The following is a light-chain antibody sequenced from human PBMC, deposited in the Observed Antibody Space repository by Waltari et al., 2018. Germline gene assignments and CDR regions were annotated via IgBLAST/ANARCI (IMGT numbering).Light chain of an antibody. CDR3: SSYAGSDTWRYV. CDR1: SSDFGGYNY. V-gene: IGLV2-8*01. J-gene: IGLJ1*01. CDR2: EVT. Sequence: QSALTQPPSASGSPGQSVTISSTGTSSDFGGYNYVSWFQHHPGKAPNPMIYEVTKRPSGVPDRFSGSKSGNTASLTVSGLQAEDEADYYCSSYAGSDTWRYVFGTGTKVTVL.